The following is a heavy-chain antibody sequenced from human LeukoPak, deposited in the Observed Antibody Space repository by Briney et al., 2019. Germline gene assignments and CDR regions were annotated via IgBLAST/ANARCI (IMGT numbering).Heavy chain of an antibody. CDR2: ISYTGNT. CDR1: GGSISTYF. Sequence: PSETLSLTCTVSGGSISTYFWSWIRQPPGEGLEWIGYISYTGNTNYNPSLKSRVTISVDTSKNQFSLKLTSVTAADTAVYYCARRGNDFWSGQYGMDVWGQGTTVTVSS. D-gene: IGHD3-3*01. V-gene: IGHV4-59*01. CDR3: ARRGNDFWSGQYGMDV. J-gene: IGHJ6*02.